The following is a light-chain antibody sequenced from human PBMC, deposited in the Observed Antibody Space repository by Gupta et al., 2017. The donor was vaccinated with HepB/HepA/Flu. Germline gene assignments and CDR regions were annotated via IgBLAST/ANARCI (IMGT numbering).Light chain of an antibody. CDR3: QHSQRSSWT. V-gene: IGKV1-5*03. J-gene: IGKJ1*01. CDR2: KAF. Sequence: RASESVSFWLAWFQLKPGKAPKVVISKAFILASGVPSRFSGSGSGTESTLTIRSLQPDDFATYFWQHSQRSSWTFGQGTKVEIK. CDR1: ESVSFW.